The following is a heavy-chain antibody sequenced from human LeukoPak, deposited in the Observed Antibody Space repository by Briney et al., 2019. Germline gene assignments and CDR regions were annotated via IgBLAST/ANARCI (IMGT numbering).Heavy chain of an antibody. CDR1: GGSISSYY. CDR2: IYYSGST. J-gene: IGHJ4*02. CDR3: ARTPYYDFWSGYPYYFDY. Sequence: PSETLSLTCTVSGGSISSYYWSWIRQPPGKGPEWIGYIYYSGSTNYNPSLKSRVTISVDTSKNQFSLKLSSVTAADTAVYYCARTPYYDFWSGYPYYFDYWGQGTLVTVSS. V-gene: IGHV4-59*01. D-gene: IGHD3-3*01.